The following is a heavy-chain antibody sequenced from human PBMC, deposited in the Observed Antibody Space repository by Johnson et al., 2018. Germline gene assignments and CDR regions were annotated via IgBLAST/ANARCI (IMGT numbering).Heavy chain of an antibody. CDR2: ISYDGTNK. J-gene: IGHJ6*03. CDR1: GFTFSSYA. V-gene: IGHV3-30-3*01. D-gene: IGHD1-14*01. CDR3: PRDNPYMDV. Sequence: QVQLVESGGGVVQPGRSLRLSCAASGFTFSSYAMHWVRQAPGKGLEWVAVISYDGTNKYYADSVKDRFTISRDNSKNTVYLQMNSLRAEDTAVYYCPRDNPYMDVWGKGTTVTVSS.